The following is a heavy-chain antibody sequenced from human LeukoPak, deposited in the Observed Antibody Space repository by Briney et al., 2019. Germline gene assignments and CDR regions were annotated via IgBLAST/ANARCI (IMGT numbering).Heavy chain of an antibody. CDR3: ARAAGGSSWYNY. J-gene: IGHJ4*02. V-gene: IGHV3-64*01. D-gene: IGHD6-13*01. CDR1: GFTFSSYA. Sequence: GGSLRLSCAASGFTFSSYAMHWVRQAPGKGLEYVSATSSNGGSTYYANSVKGRFTISRDNSKNTLYLQMGSLRAEDMAVYYCARAAGGSSWYNYGGQGTLVTVS. CDR2: TSSNGGST.